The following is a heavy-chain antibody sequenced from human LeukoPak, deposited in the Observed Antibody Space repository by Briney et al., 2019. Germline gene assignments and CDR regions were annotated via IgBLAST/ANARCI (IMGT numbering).Heavy chain of an antibody. CDR3: ARVVPPTDYGSGSYFWDPYYFDY. Sequence: GGSLRLSCAASGFTVSSNYMSWVRQAPGKGLEWVSVIYSGGSTYYADSAKGRFTISRDNSKNTLYLQMNSLRAEDTAVYYCARVVPPTDYGSGSYFWDPYYFDYWGQGTLVTVSS. CDR2: IYSGGST. V-gene: IGHV3-53*01. J-gene: IGHJ4*02. CDR1: GFTVSSNY. D-gene: IGHD3-10*01.